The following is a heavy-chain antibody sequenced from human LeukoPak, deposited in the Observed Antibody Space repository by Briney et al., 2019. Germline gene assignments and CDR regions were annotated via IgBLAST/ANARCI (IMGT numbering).Heavy chain of an antibody. D-gene: IGHD6-13*01. Sequence: SETLSLTCSVSGGSTSTSSYYWGWVRQPPGKGLEWIGTSYYSGNTYYSPSLKSRVTISVDTSKNQFYLKLSSVTAADTAVYYCARQASSSWRYWYFDLWGRGTLVTVSS. V-gene: IGHV4-39*01. CDR1: GGSTSTSSYY. CDR2: SYYSGNT. CDR3: ARQASSSWRYWYFDL. J-gene: IGHJ2*01.